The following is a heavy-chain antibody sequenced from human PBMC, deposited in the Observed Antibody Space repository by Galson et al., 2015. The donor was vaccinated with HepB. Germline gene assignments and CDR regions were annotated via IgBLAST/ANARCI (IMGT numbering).Heavy chain of an antibody. Sequence: SLRLSCAASGFTFSSYAMSWARQAPGKGLEWVSAISGSGGSTYYADSVKGRFTISRDNSKNTLYLQMNSLRAEDTAVYYCAKDRCGSSSRECGDYWGQGTLVTVSS. CDR3: AKDRCGSSSRECGDY. J-gene: IGHJ4*02. CDR2: ISGSGGST. V-gene: IGHV3-23*01. D-gene: IGHD1-26*01. CDR1: GFTFSSYA.